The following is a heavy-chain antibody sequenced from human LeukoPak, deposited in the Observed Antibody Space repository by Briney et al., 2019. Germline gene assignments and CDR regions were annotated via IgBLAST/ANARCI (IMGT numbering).Heavy chain of an antibody. Sequence: GASVMCSSNASGYALTVYNMHWVRQATGQGHEWMGWINPNMVGPNYEQKFQGWVTMTRDTSISTAYMELSRLRSDDTAVYYCARALSGGYCSSTSCSSISYGMDVWGKGTTVTVSS. CDR2: INPNMVGP. CDR3: ARALSGGYCSSTSCSSISYGMDV. D-gene: IGHD2-2*01. V-gene: IGHV1-2*04. J-gene: IGHJ6*04. CDR1: GYALTVYN.